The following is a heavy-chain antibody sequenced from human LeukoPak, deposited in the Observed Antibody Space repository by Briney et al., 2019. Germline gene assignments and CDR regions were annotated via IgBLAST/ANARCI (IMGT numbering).Heavy chain of an antibody. J-gene: IGHJ3*02. CDR3: AGQTGGNKPGDAFAI. CDR1: GYSFTSYW. V-gene: IGHV5-51*01. CDR2: IYPSDSDT. Sequence: GESLKISCKGAGYSFTSYWIGWVRQMPGKGLEWMGIIYPSDSDTRYSPSFQGQVTISADKSISTAYLQWSSLKASDTAMYYCAGQTGGNKPGDAFAIWGQGTMVTVSS. D-gene: IGHD4-23*01.